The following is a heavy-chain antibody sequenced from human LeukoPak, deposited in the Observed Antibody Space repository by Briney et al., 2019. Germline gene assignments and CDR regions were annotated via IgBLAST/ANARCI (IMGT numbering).Heavy chain of an antibody. CDR1: GGSISSGGYS. D-gene: IGHD3-10*02. V-gene: IGHV4-30-2*01. CDR3: ARVDGYVADY. Sequence: SETLSLTCAVSGGSISSGGYSGSWIRQPPGKGLEWIGYIYHSGSTYYNPSLKSRVTISVDRSKNQFSLKLSSATAVDTAVYYCARVDGYVADYWGQGTLVTVSS. CDR2: IYHSGST. J-gene: IGHJ4*02.